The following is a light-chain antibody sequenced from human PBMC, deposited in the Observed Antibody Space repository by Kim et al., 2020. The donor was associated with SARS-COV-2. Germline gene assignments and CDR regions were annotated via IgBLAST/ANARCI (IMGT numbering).Light chain of an antibody. Sequence: GQTVRITCQGDSLRSYYASWYQQKPGQAPVLVIYGKNNRPSGIPDRFSGSSSGNTASLTITGAQAEDEADYYCNSRDSSGNHSPVVFGGGTQLTVL. V-gene: IGLV3-19*01. J-gene: IGLJ2*01. CDR3: NSRDSSGNHSPVV. CDR1: SLRSYY. CDR2: GKN.